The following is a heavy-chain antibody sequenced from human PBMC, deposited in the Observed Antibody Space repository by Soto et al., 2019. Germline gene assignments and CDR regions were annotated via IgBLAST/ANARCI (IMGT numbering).Heavy chain of an antibody. CDR1: GASIATEGYT. J-gene: IGHJ6*02. CDR2: IYPSGAA. D-gene: IGHD3-3*01. V-gene: IGHV4-30-2*01. CDR3: ARATFGAVLHLDA. Sequence: PSETLSLTSAVSGASIATEGYTWSWIRQPPGKGLEWIGYIYPSGAAHYNPSLKSRVTISLDASRNRFSLSVGSVTAADTAVYYCARATFGAVLHLDAWGQGTTVTVSS.